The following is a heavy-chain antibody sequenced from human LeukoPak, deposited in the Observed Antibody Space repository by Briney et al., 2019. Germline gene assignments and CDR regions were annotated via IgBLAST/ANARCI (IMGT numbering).Heavy chain of an antibody. J-gene: IGHJ4*02. CDR3: VRAMDY. CDR2: KKQDGSEK. V-gene: IGHV3-7*03. CDR1: GFTFSSYW. Sequence: GGSLRLSCAASGFTFSSYWMSWVRQAPGRGLEWVANKKQDGSEKYYVDSVKGRFTISRGNAKNSLYLQMNSLRVEDTAVYYCVRAMDYWGQGTLVTVSS.